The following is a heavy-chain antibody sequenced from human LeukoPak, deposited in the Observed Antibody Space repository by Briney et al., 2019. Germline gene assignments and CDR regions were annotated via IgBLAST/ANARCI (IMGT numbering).Heavy chain of an antibody. V-gene: IGHV3-23*01. CDR2: FCFNGERT. Sequence: PGGSLRLSCAASGFTFSSYAMTWVRQAPGKGLEWGSSFCFNGERTYYADSAKGRFTTSRDNSKNTRYLQMKSLRAEDTAVYYCAKGGYSNGRYYYYYMDVWGEGTTVTVSS. CDR3: AKGGYSNGRYYYYYMDV. CDR1: GFTFSSYA. J-gene: IGHJ6*03. D-gene: IGHD5-18*01.